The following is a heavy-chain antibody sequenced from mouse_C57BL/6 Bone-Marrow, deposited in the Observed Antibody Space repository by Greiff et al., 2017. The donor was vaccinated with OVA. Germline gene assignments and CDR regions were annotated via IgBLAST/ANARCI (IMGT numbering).Heavy chain of an antibody. CDR1: GFSFNTYA. CDR2: IRSKSNNYAT. J-gene: IGHJ3*01. Sequence: EVKVEESGGGLVQPKGSLKLSCAASGFSFNTYAMNWVRQAPGKGLEWVARIRSKSNNYATYYADSVKDRFTISRDDSESMLYLQMNNLKTEDTAMYYCVRPIYYDYAWFAYWGQGTLVTVSA. V-gene: IGHV10-1*01. CDR3: VRPIYYDYAWFAY. D-gene: IGHD2-4*01.